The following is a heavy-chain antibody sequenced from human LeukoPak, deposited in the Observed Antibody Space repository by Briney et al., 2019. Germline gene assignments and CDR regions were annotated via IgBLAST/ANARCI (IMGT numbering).Heavy chain of an antibody. D-gene: IGHD1-26*01. CDR3: ARDSGSYFTVSGAFDI. Sequence: SETLSLTCTVSGGSISSSSYYWGWIRQPPGKGLEWIGSIYYSGSTYYNSSLKSRVTISVDTSKNQFSLKLSSVTAADTAVYYCARDSGSYFTVSGAFDIWGQGTMVTDSS. CDR1: GGSISSSSYY. V-gene: IGHV4-39*02. J-gene: IGHJ3*02. CDR2: IYYSGST.